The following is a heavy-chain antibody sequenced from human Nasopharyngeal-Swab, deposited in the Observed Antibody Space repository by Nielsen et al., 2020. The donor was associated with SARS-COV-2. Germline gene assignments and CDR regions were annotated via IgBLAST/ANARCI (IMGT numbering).Heavy chain of an antibody. Sequence: ASVKVSCKASGYTFTGYYMHWVRQAPGQGLEWMGRINPNSGGTNYAQKFQGRVTMTRDTSISTAYMELSRLRSDDTAVYYCARDPTSVAGTGDSYYGMDVWGQGTTVTVSS. CDR2: INPNSGGT. D-gene: IGHD6-19*01. CDR1: GYTFTGYY. CDR3: ARDPTSVAGTGDSYYGMDV. V-gene: IGHV1-2*06. J-gene: IGHJ6*02.